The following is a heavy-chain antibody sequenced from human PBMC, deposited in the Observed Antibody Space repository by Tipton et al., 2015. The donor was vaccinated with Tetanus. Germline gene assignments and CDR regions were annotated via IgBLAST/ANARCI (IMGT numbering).Heavy chain of an antibody. Sequence: SLRLSCAASGFTFNNYWMSWLRQAPGKGLEWVAHIKEDESEEYYVDSVKGRFTISRDNAEHSLYLQMNSLRAEGTAVYYCARVLTVGATFDYWGQGTLVTVSS. CDR2: IKEDESEE. CDR1: GFTFNNYW. J-gene: IGHJ4*02. V-gene: IGHV3-7*01. CDR3: ARVLTVGATFDY. D-gene: IGHD1-26*01.